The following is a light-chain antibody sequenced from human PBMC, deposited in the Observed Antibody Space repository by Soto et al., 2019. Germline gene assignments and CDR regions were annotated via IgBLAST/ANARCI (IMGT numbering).Light chain of an antibody. V-gene: IGLV2-8*01. CDR3: SSYAGSNIF. CDR2: EVT. J-gene: IGLJ1*01. CDR1: SSDVGGYDY. Sequence: QSALTQPPSASGSPGQSVTISCTGISSDVGGYDYVSWYQQHPGKAPKLLIYEVTKRPSGVPDRFSGSKSGNTASLTVSGLQAEDEADYYCSSYAGSNIFFGTGTKLTVL.